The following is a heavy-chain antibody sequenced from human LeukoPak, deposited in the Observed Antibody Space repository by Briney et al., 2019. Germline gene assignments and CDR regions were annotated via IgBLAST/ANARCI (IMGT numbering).Heavy chain of an antibody. V-gene: IGHV1-18*01. D-gene: IGHD3-3*01. Sequence: ALVKVSCKASGYTFTSYGISWVRQAPGQGLEWMGWISAYNGNTNYAQKLQGRVTMTTDTSTSTAYMELRSLRSDDTAVYYCARDGDFWSGPRPHNWFDPWGQGTLVTVSS. CDR3: ARDGDFWSGPRPHNWFDP. J-gene: IGHJ5*02. CDR1: GYTFTSYG. CDR2: ISAYNGNT.